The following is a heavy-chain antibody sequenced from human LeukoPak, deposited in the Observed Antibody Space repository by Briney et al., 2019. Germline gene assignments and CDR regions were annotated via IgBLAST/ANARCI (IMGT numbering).Heavy chain of an antibody. J-gene: IGHJ4*02. CDR3: ARAVDYRNYFDY. V-gene: IGHV4-31*03. D-gene: IGHD4-11*01. Sequence: SETLSLTCTVSGDSMTRGGYSWSWVRPHPGKGLEWVGFIYHSGTTFYNPSLESRATISVDTSQNQFSLKLTSVTAADTAVYYCARAVDYRNYFDYWGQGTLVTVSS. CDR1: GDSMTRGGYS. CDR2: IYHSGTT.